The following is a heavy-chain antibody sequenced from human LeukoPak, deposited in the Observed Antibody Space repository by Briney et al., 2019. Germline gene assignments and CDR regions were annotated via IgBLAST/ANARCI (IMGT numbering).Heavy chain of an antibody. D-gene: IGHD3-16*02. CDR2: IKKDGSEK. Sequence: GGSLRLSCAASGFTFSSYWMSWVRQAPGKGLEWVANIKKDGSEKYYVDSVKGRFTISRDNAKTSLYLQMNSLRAEDTAVYYCARDFLSVSRWPDYWGQGTLVTVSS. CDR1: GFTFSSYW. CDR3: ARDFLSVSRWPDY. V-gene: IGHV3-7*01. J-gene: IGHJ4*02.